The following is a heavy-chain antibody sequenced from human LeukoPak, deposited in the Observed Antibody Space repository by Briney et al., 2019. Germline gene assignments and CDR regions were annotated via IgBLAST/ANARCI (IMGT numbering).Heavy chain of an antibody. J-gene: IGHJ6*02. CDR3: ARDAKHRSGIPFPKSRRNQKGMDV. V-gene: IGHV3-48*02. CDR1: GFTFSSYS. CDR2: ISSSSSTI. Sequence: GGSLRLSCAASGFTFSSYSMNWARQAPGKGLEWVSYISSSSSTIYYADSVKGRFTISRDNAKNSLYLQMNSLRDEDTAVYYCARDAKHRSGIPFPKSRRNQKGMDVWGQGTTVTVSS. D-gene: IGHD3-10*01.